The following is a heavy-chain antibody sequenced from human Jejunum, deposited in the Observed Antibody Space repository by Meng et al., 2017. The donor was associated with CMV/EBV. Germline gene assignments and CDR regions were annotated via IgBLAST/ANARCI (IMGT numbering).Heavy chain of an antibody. CDR1: CYTFTNYG. CDR3: AREKGDYFDY. CDR2: ISAYNGNT. J-gene: IGHJ4*02. V-gene: IGHV1-18*01. Sequence: SCQASCYTFTNYGTSWVRQAPGQGLEWMGWISAYNGNTNYAQKLQGRVTMTTDTSTSTTYMELRSLRSDDTAVYYCAREKGDYFDYWGQGTLVTVSS.